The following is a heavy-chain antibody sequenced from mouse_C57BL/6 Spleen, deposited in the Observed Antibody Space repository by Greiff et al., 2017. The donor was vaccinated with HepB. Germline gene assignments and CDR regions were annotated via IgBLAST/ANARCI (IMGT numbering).Heavy chain of an antibody. CDR1: GYAFSSSW. CDR3: APGSYFDY. V-gene: IGHV1-82*01. J-gene: IGHJ2*01. D-gene: IGHD4-1*01. CDR2: IYPGDGDT. Sequence: VQLQQSGPELVKPGASVKISCKASGYAFSSSWMNWVKQRPGKGLEWIGRIYPGDGDTNYNGKFKGKATLTADKSSSTAYMQLSSLTSEDSAVYFCAPGSYFDYWGQGTTLTVSS.